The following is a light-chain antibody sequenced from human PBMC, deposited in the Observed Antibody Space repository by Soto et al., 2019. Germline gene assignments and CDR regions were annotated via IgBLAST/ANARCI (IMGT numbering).Light chain of an antibody. V-gene: IGKV1-5*03. CDR1: RNIHSW. CDR3: QQYESNWT. CDR2: KAS. Sequence: DIQMTQSPSTLSASVGDRVTITCRASRNIHSWLAWYQERPGKAPKLLIYKASNLQSGVPSRFSGSGSGTEFTLTISSRQPDDGATYYGQQYESNWTFGQGTKGEV. J-gene: IGKJ1*01.